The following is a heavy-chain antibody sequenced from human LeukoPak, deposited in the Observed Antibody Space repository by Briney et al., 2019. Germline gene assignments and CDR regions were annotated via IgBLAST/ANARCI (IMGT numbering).Heavy chain of an antibody. Sequence: GGSLRLSCAASGFTFSNYWMTWVRQAPGKGLEWVANIKQDGSERYYVDSVRGRFTISRDNAKDLLSLQMNSLRAEDTAVYYCASDLVVPDAFDIWGQGTMVTVSS. V-gene: IGHV3-7*01. CDR2: IKQDGSER. CDR3: ASDLVVPDAFDI. D-gene: IGHD2-2*01. CDR1: GFTFSNYW. J-gene: IGHJ3*02.